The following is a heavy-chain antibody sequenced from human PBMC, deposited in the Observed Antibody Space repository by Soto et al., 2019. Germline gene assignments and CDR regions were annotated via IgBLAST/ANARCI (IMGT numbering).Heavy chain of an antibody. CDR2: ISGSGGST. J-gene: IGHJ6*03. CDR3: AKGIGFGDGPDYYYYYYMDV. V-gene: IGHV3-23*01. Sequence: GGSLRLSCAASGFTFSEYAMSWVRQAPGKGLEWVSAISGSGGSTYYADSVKGRFTISRDNSKNTLYLQMNSLRAEDTVVYYCAKGIGFGDGPDYYYYYYMDVWGKGTTVTVSS. CDR1: GFTFSEYA. D-gene: IGHD3-10*01.